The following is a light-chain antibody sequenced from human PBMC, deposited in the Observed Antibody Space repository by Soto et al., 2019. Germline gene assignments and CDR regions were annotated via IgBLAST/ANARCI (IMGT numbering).Light chain of an antibody. CDR3: CSYAGSYTSWV. CDR2: DVS. J-gene: IGLJ3*02. Sequence: QSALTQPRSVSGSPGQSVTISCTGTSSDVGGYNYVSWYQQHPGKAPKLMIYDVSKRPSGVPDRFSGSKSGNTASLTISGLQAEDEAAYYCCSYAGSYTSWVFGGGTKLTVL. CDR1: SSDVGGYNY. V-gene: IGLV2-11*01.